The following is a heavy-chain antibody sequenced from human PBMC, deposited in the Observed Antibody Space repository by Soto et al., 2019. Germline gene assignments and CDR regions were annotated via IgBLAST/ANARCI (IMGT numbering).Heavy chain of an antibody. J-gene: IGHJ5*02. CDR3: ARRRRYGSGNYYWFNYFDP. CDR2: IIPFFDTA. V-gene: IGHV1-69*13. D-gene: IGHD3-10*01. CDR1: GGTFSRHA. Sequence: SSVKVSCKASGGTFSRHAFSWVRQAPGRGLEWMGDIIPFFDTADYAQKFQGRVTITADESTSTAYMELSSLRSEDTAVYYCARRRRYGSGNYYWFNYFDPWGQGTPVTVSS.